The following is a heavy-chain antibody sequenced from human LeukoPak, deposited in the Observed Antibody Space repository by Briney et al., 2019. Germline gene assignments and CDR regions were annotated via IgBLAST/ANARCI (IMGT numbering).Heavy chain of an antibody. Sequence: PGGSLRLSYAASGFTFSGSAMHWVRQASGKGLEWVGRIRSKANSYATAYAASVKGRFTISRGDSKNTAYLEMNSLKTEDTAVYYCTRHRLLGGYSDYWGQGTLVTVSS. V-gene: IGHV3-73*01. D-gene: IGHD3-22*01. CDR3: TRHRLLGGYSDY. CDR1: GFTFSGSA. J-gene: IGHJ4*02. CDR2: IRSKANSYAT.